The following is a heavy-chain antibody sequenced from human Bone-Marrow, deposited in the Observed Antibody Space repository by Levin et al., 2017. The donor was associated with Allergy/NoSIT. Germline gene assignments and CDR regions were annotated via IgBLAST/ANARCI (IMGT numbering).Heavy chain of an antibody. J-gene: IGHJ6*02. V-gene: IGHV7-4-1*02. CDR2: INTNTGNP. Sequence: ASVKVSCKASGYTFTSYAMNWVRQAPGQGLEWMGWINTNTGNPTYAQGFTGRFVFSLDTSVSTAYLQISSLKAEDTAVYYCARDVVVVTAIYYYYGMDVWGQGTTVTVSS. D-gene: IGHD2-21*02. CDR3: ARDVVVVTAIYYYYGMDV. CDR1: GYTFTSYA.